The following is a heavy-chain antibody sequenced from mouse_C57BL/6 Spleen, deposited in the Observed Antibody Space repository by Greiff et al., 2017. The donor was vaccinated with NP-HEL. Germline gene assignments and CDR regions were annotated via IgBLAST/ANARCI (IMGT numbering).Heavy chain of an antibody. J-gene: IGHJ3*01. CDR1: GYTFTSYW. CDR3: LRAWFAY. Sequence: QVQLKESGAELVKPGASVKLSCKASGYTFTSYWMQWVKQRPGQGLEWIGEIDPSDSYTNYNQKFKGKATLTVDTSSRTAYMQLSSLTSEDSAVYCCLRAWFAYWGQGTLVTVSA. CDR2: IDPSDSYT. V-gene: IGHV1-50*01.